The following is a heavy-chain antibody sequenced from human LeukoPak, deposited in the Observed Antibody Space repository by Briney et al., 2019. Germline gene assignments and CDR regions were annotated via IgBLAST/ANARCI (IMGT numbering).Heavy chain of an antibody. CDR2: IKQDGSEK. V-gene: IGHV3-7*01. D-gene: IGHD3-9*01. CDR1: GFTFSSYW. Sequence: GGSLRLSCEASGFTFSSYWMSWVRQAPGKGLEWVANIKQDGSEKKYLDSVKGRFTISRDNAKNSMYLQMNSLRAEDTAVYYCARDEIYYDILTGYRHFDYWGQGTLVTV. J-gene: IGHJ4*02. CDR3: ARDEIYYDILTGYRHFDY.